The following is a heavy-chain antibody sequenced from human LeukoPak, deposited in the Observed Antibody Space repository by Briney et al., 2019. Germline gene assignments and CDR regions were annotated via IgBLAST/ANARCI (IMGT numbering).Heavy chain of an antibody. V-gene: IGHV1-18*01. CDR3: ARDLALYYYDSSGYYFRWFDP. Sequence: ASVTVSCKASGYTFTSYGISWVRQAPGQGLEWMGWISAYNGNTNYAQKLQGRVTMATDTSTSTAYMELRSLRSDDTAVYYCARDLALYYYDSSGYYFRWFDPWGQGTLVTVSS. D-gene: IGHD3-22*01. CDR2: ISAYNGNT. CDR1: GYTFTSYG. J-gene: IGHJ5*02.